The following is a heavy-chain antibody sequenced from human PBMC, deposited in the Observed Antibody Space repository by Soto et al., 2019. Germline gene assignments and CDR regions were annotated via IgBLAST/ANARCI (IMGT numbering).Heavy chain of an antibody. CDR2: IKQDGSEK. V-gene: IGHV3-7*01. Sequence: LRLSCAASGFTFSSYWMSWVRQAPGKGLEWVANIKQDGSEKYYVDSVKGRFTISRDNAKNSLYLQMNSLRAEDTAVYYCARGGDFWSGYYSYYYYYGMDVWGQGTTVTVSS. CDR1: GFTFSSYW. J-gene: IGHJ6*02. D-gene: IGHD3-3*01. CDR3: ARGGDFWSGYYSYYYYYGMDV.